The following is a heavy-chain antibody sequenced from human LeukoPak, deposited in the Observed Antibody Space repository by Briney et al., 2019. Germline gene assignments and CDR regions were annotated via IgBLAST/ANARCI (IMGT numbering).Heavy chain of an antibody. J-gene: IGHJ4*02. D-gene: IGHD5-18*01. V-gene: IGHV4-4*07. CDR2: IYSSGTT. CDR1: GGSISSYY. Sequence: PSETLSLTCTASGGSISSYYWNWIRQPAGKGLEWIGRIYSSGTTNYNPSLKSRVTMSVARSKNQFSLKLSSVTAADTAVYFCARGTPTDTTMVTTWGQGTLVTVSS. CDR3: ARGTPTDTTMVTT.